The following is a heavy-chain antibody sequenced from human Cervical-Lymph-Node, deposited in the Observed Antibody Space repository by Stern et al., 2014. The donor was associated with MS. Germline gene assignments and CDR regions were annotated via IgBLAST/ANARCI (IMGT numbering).Heavy chain of an antibody. Sequence: QVQLLESGAEVKKTGSSVKVSCQASEWIFTYRYHHWVRQAPGQPLKWMGWITPYNGNTRYAQKFQGRLTITRAPSLKPIYMELRDLRSEDTAMYYCVRSPLNSDPDTFDSWGQGTMVSVSS. CDR2: ITPYNGNT. CDR1: EWIFTYRY. CDR3: VRSPLNSDPDTFDS. D-gene: IGHD1-26*01. J-gene: IGHJ3*01. V-gene: IGHV1-45*02.